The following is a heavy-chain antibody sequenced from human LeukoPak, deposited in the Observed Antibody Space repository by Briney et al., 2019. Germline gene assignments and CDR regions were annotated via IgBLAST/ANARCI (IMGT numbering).Heavy chain of an antibody. Sequence: ASVKVSCKATGYTFTSYGISWVRQAPGQGLEWMGWISSNSDNTNYAQKLQGRVTMTTDTSTSTAYMELRSLRSDDTALYFCARDWGSIKVIADYWGQGTLVTVSS. D-gene: IGHD7-27*01. J-gene: IGHJ4*02. CDR1: GYTFTSYG. CDR3: ARDWGSIKVIADY. V-gene: IGHV1-18*01. CDR2: ISSNSDNT.